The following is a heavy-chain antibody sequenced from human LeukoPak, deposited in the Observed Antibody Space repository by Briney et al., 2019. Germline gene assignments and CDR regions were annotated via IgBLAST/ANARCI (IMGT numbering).Heavy chain of an antibody. J-gene: IGHJ3*02. CDR1: GGTFSSYA. CDR3: ARVRCSSTSCYLVRPYDAFDI. Sequence: GASVKVSCKASGGTFSSYAISWVRQAPGQGLEWMEWISAYNGNTNYAQKLQGRVTMTTDTSTSTAYMELRSLRSDDTAVYYCARVRCSSTSCYLVRPYDAFDIWGQGTMVTVSS. D-gene: IGHD2-2*01. CDR2: ISAYNGNT. V-gene: IGHV1-18*01.